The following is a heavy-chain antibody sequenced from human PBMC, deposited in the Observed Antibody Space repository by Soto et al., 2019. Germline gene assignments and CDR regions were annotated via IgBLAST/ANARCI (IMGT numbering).Heavy chain of an antibody. D-gene: IGHD3-16*01. CDR2: INHSGST. V-gene: IGHV4-34*01. Sequence: SETLSLTCAVYGGSFSGYYWSWIRQPPGKGLEWIGEINHSGSTNYNPSLKSRVTISVDTSKNQFSLKLSSVTAADTAVYYCASEMGGGWGQGTLVTVSS. J-gene: IGHJ4*02. CDR3: ASEMGGG. CDR1: GGSFSGYY.